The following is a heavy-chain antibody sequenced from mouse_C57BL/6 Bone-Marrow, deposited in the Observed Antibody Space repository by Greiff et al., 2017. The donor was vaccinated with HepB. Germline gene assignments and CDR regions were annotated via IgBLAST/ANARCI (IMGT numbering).Heavy chain of an antibody. CDR2: INPYNGGT. CDR3: ARPHYYGSSYVFFDY. V-gene: IGHV1-19*01. CDR1: GYTFTDYY. D-gene: IGHD1-1*01. J-gene: IGHJ2*01. Sequence: VQLQQSGPVLVKPGASVKMSCKASGYTFTDYYMNWVKQSHGKSLEWIGVINPYNGGTSYNQKFKGKATLTVDKSSSTAYMELNSLTSEDSAVYYCARPHYYGSSYVFFDYWGQGTTLTVSS.